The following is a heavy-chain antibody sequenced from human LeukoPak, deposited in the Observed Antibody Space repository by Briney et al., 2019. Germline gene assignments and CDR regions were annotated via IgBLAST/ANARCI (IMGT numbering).Heavy chain of an antibody. D-gene: IGHD1-1*01. CDR1: GFTFSSYE. Sequence: GGSLRLSCAASGFTFSSYEMNWVRQAPGKGLEWVSYISSTGSTIYYADSVKGRFTISRDNAKNSLYLRMNSLRAEDTAVYYCARDHWNHIRGSFDIWGQGTMVTVSS. CDR2: ISSTGSTI. J-gene: IGHJ3*02. V-gene: IGHV3-48*03. CDR3: ARDHWNHIRGSFDI.